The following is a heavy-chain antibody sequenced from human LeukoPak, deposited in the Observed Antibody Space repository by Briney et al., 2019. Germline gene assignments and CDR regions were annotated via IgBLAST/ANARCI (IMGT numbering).Heavy chain of an antibody. CDR1: GYTFTNYA. J-gene: IGHJ5*02. Sequence: GASVKVSCKASGYTFTNYAMNWVRQAPGQGLEWMGWINTNTGNPTYAQGFTGRFVFSLDTSVSTAYLQISSLKAEDTAVYYCATAGYSRSWYSDWFDPWGQGTLVTVS. CDR2: INTNTGNP. CDR3: ATAGYSRSWYSDWFDP. D-gene: IGHD6-13*01. V-gene: IGHV7-4-1*02.